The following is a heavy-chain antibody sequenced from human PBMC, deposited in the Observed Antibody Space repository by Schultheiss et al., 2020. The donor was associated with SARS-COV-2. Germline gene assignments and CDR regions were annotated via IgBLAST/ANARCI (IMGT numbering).Heavy chain of an antibody. CDR1: GFTFSDYY. D-gene: IGHD3-10*01. V-gene: IGHV3-11*04. CDR2: ISSSGSTI. J-gene: IGHJ6*03. CDR3: ARASLWAKYYYYYYYMDV. Sequence: GGSLRLSCAASGFTFSDYYMSWIRQAPGKGLEWVSYISSSGSTIYYADSVKGRFTISRDNAKNSLYLQMNSLRAEDTAVYYCARASLWAKYYYYYYYMDVWGKGTTVTVSS.